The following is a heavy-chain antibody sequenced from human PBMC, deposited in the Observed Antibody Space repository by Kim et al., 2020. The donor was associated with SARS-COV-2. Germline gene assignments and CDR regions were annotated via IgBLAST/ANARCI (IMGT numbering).Heavy chain of an antibody. V-gene: IGHV3-33*01. CDR3: ARVISTRTVGYYHEDID. CDR2: VWYNGENK. CDR1: GFTFSKYA. D-gene: IGHD3-22*01. J-gene: IGHJ4*01. Sequence: GGSLRLSCAASGFTFSKYAFHWVRQTPDKRLAWVAVVWYNGENKYYAYSVKGRFAISRDNSKKTIYLQMKSLRVEDTAVDFCARVISTRTVGYYHEDID.